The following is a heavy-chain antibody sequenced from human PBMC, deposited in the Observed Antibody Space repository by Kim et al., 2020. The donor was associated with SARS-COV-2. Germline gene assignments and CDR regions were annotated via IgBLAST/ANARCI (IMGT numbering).Heavy chain of an antibody. J-gene: IGHJ6*02. CDR3: ATQQWLVLGRGSHYYYGMDV. CDR2: IYYSGST. D-gene: IGHD6-19*01. CDR1: GGSISSYY. V-gene: IGHV4-59*08. Sequence: SETLSLTCTVSGGSISSYYWSWIRQPPGKGLEWIGYIYYSGSTNYNPSLKSRVTISVDTSKNQFSLKLSSVTAADTAVYYCATQQWLVLGRGSHYYYGMDVWGQGTTVTVSS.